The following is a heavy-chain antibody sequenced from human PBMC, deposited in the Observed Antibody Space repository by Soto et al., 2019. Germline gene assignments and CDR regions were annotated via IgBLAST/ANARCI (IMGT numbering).Heavy chain of an antibody. CDR3: ARRYSSGFDY. V-gene: IGHV4-61*08. Sequence: SETLSLTCTVSGGSISSGGYYWSWIRQHPGKGLEWIGYIYYSGSTNYNPSLKSRVTISVDTSKNQFSLKLSSVTAADTAVYYCARRYSSGFDYWGQGTLVTVSS. D-gene: IGHD6-19*01. CDR2: IYYSGST. J-gene: IGHJ4*02. CDR1: GGSISSGGYY.